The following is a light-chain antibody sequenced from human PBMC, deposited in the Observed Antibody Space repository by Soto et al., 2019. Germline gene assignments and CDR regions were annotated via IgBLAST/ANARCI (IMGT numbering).Light chain of an antibody. J-gene: IGLJ3*02. CDR2: EVS. CDR1: SSDVGAYDR. CDR3: SSFTSDTTRV. V-gene: IGLV2-18*02. Sequence: QSALTQPPSMSGSPGQSVAISCTGTSSDVGAYDRVSWYQQPPGTAPKVIIYEVSNRPSGVPDRFSGSKSGNTASLTITGLQAEDEADYYCSSFTSDTTRVFGGGTKLTVL.